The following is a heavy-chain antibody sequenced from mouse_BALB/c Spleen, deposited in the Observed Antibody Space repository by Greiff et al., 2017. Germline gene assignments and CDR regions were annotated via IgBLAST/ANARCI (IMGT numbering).Heavy chain of an antibody. CDR1: GYTFTDYW. D-gene: IGHD4-1*02. J-gene: IGHJ2*01. V-gene: IGHV1-69*01. CDR3: AREPTGTGYYFDY. Sequence: VQLQQPGAELVMPGASVKMSCKASGYTFTDYWMHWVKQRPGQGLEWIGAIDTSDSYTSYNQKFKGKATLTVDESSSTAYMQLSSLTSEDSAVYYCAREPTGTGYYFDYWGQGTTLTVSS. CDR2: IDTSDSYT.